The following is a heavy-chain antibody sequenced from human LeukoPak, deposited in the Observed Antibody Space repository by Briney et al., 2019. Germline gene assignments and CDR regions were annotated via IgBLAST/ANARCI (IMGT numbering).Heavy chain of an antibody. CDR1: GFTFSSYA. J-gene: IGHJ4*02. D-gene: IGHD3-3*01. V-gene: IGHV3-23*01. CDR2: ISGSGGST. Sequence: GGSLRLSCAASGFTFSSYAMSWVRQAPGKGLEWVSAISGSGGSTYYADSVKGRFTISRDNSKNTLYLQMNSLRAEDTAVYYCAKGQLRFLEWLDFDYWGQGTLVTVSS. CDR3: AKGQLRFLEWLDFDY.